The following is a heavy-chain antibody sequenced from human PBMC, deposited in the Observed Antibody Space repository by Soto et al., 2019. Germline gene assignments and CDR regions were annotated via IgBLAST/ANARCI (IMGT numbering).Heavy chain of an antibody. D-gene: IGHD3-22*01. J-gene: IGHJ6*02. Sequence: GGSLRLSCAASGFTFSSYAMTWVRQAPGKGLEWVSGISGSGGSTYYADSVKGRFTIPRDNSKNTMYLQMNSLRAEDTAVYYCAKGVRSYYYYGMDVWGQGTTVTVSS. CDR1: GFTFSSYA. CDR3: AKGVRSYYYYGMDV. V-gene: IGHV3-23*01. CDR2: ISGSGGST.